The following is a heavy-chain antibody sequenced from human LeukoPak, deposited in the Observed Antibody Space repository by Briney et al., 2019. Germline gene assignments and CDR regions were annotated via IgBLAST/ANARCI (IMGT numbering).Heavy chain of an antibody. CDR2: INPNSGGT. CDR1: GYTFTGYY. CDR3: ARSGPSDYYYYYMDV. J-gene: IGHJ6*03. Sequence: GASVKVSCKASGYTFTGYYMHWVRQAPGQGLEWMGRINPNSGGTNYAQKFQGRVTKTRDTSISTAYMELSRLRSDDTAVYYCARSGPSDYYYYYMDVWGKGTTVTVSS. V-gene: IGHV1-2*06. D-gene: IGHD3-3*01.